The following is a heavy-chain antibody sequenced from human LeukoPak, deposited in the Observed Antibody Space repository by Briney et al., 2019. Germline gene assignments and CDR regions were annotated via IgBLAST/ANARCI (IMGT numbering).Heavy chain of an antibody. CDR2: MNPNSGNT. Sequence: ASVKVSCKASGYTFTSYDVNWVRQATGQGLEWMGWMNPNSGNTGLAQKFQGRVALTRDTSLSAAYMELSNLRSDDTAVYYCARDEVVAAPNYFGMVVWGQGTTVSVSS. J-gene: IGHJ6*02. CDR3: ARDEVVAAPNYFGMVV. CDR1: GYTFTSYD. D-gene: IGHD2-15*01. V-gene: IGHV1-8*01.